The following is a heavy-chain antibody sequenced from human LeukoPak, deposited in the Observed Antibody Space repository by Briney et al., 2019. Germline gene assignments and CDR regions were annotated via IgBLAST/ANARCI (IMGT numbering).Heavy chain of an antibody. CDR1: GGSISSSSYY. Sequence: SETLSLTCTVSGGSISSSSYYWGWIRQPPGKGLEWIGSIYYSGSTYYNPSLKSRVTISVDTSKNQFSLKLSSVTAADTAVYYCARVRGVAPLHYYIDVWGKGTTVTVSS. CDR2: IYYSGST. D-gene: IGHD3-10*01. CDR3: ARVRGVAPLHYYIDV. V-gene: IGHV4-39*01. J-gene: IGHJ6*03.